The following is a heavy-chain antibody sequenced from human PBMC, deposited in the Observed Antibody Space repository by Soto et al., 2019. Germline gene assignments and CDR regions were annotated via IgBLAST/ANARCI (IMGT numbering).Heavy chain of an antibody. CDR3: ARAGHSSGWYRGNGYYYYGMDV. V-gene: IGHV3-21*01. J-gene: IGHJ6*02. D-gene: IGHD6-19*01. Sequence: ESLLLSCAASGFTFSSYTMNWVRQAAGKGLEWVSSISSSSNYISYADSVKGRFTISRDNAKNSLYLQMNSLRAEDTAVYFCARAGHSSGWYRGNGYYYYGMDVWGQGTTVTVSS. CDR2: ISSSSNYI. CDR1: GFTFSSYT.